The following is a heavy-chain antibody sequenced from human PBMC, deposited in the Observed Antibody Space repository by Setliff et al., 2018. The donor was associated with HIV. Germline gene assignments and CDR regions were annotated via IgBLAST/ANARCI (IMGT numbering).Heavy chain of an antibody. CDR2: MNPNSGNT. V-gene: IGHV1-8*01. CDR3: ARARRDSYDRGRRNHYYIDV. Sequence: ASVKVSCKASGYTFTSNDINWVRQATGQGLEWMGWMNPNSGNTGYAQKFQGRVTMTRDTSISTAYMELSSLRSDDTAVYYCARARRDSYDRGRRNHYYIDVWGKGTTVTVSS. D-gene: IGHD3-22*01. CDR1: GYTFTSND. J-gene: IGHJ6*03.